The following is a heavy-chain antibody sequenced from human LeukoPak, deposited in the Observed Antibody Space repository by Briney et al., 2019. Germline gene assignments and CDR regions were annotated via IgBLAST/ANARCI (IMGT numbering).Heavy chain of an antibody. Sequence: GASAKVSCKASGGTFSSYAISWVRQAPGQGLEWMGGIIPIFGTANYAQKFQGRVTITTDESTGTAYMELSSLRSEDTAVYYCARGYCSSTSCYGALDPWGQGTLVTVSS. V-gene: IGHV1-69*05. J-gene: IGHJ5*02. CDR1: GGTFSSYA. D-gene: IGHD2-2*01. CDR2: IIPIFGTA. CDR3: ARGYCSSTSCYGALDP.